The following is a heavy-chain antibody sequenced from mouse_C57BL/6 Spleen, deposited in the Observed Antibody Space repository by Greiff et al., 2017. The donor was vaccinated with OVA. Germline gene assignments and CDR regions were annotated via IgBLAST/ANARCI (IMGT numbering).Heavy chain of an antibody. J-gene: IGHJ4*01. D-gene: IGHD1-1*01. CDR1: GFTFSSYA. CDR2: ISDGGSYT. CDR3: AKGGSSYEGYYAMDY. V-gene: IGHV5-4*01. Sequence: EVHLVESGGGLVKPGGSLKLSCAASGFTFSSYAMSWVRQTPEKRLEWVATISDGGSYTYYPDNVKGRFTISRDNAKNNLYLQMSHLKSEDTAMYYCAKGGSSYEGYYAMDYWGQGTSVTVSS.